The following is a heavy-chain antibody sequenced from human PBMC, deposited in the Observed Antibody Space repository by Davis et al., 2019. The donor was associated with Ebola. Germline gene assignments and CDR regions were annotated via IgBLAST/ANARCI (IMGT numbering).Heavy chain of an antibody. CDR3: ARTTVTLQRFDY. CDR1: GYTFPTYA. V-gene: IGHV1-3*01. D-gene: IGHD4-17*01. Sequence: AASVKVSCKVSGYTFPTYAMHWVRQAPGQRLEWMGWINAGNGDTKYSQKFQGRVSITRDTSASTAYMELSSLRSEDTALYYCARTTVTLQRFDYWGQGTLVTVSS. CDR2: INAGNGDT. J-gene: IGHJ4*02.